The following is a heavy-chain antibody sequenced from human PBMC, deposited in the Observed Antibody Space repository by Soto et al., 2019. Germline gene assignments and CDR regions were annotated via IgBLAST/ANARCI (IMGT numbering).Heavy chain of an antibody. D-gene: IGHD3-10*01. J-gene: IGHJ4*02. CDR2: TSTFNGEA. Sequence: QVQLVQSGAEVKRPGASVKVSCKASGYSFTSTGISWVRQAPGQGPEWMGWTSTFNGEAKYAQQLQGRVTMTTDPSTTTDYMELRSLTTDDTAVYYCARDLDGAGSYFTAYWGQGTLVTVAS. CDR1: GYSFTSTG. CDR3: ARDLDGAGSYFTAY. V-gene: IGHV1-18*01.